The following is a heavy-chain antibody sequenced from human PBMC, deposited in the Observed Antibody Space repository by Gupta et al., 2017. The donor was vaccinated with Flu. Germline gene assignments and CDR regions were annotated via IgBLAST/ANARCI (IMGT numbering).Heavy chain of an antibody. V-gene: IGHV3-48*03. CDR1: GCTFSYYE. J-gene: IGHJ4*02. Sequence: WVGAGCTFSYYEFSWVRVAPGKGLEWIAYISRSGIAYYTDSVSGRFTITRDDSKKWVYLQMNNLRVEDTAFYECGRGHWDSWGQGTLVTVSS. CDR2: ISRSGIA. CDR3: GRGHWDS.